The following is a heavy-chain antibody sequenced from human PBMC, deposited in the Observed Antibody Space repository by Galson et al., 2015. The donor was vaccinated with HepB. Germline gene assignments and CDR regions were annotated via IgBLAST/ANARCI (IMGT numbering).Heavy chain of an antibody. V-gene: IGHV6-1*01. CDR3: ARVGGTIYYYAMDV. Sequence: CAISGDSVSNNNAAWNWIRESPSRGLEWLGRTYYRSKWYSDYAESLRSRIIINADTSKNQISLHLKSVTPGDTAVDYCARVGGTIYYYAMDVWGQGTTVTVSS. D-gene: IGHD2-15*01. CDR1: GDSVSNNNAA. J-gene: IGHJ6*02. CDR2: TYYRSKWYS.